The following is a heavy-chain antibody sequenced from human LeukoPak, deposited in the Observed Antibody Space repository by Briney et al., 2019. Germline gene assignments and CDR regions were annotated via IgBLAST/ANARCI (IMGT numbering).Heavy chain of an antibody. CDR3: ARVISSWYKAPRRIDP. V-gene: IGHV1-8*02. CDR2: MNPNSGNT. J-gene: IGHJ5*02. D-gene: IGHD6-13*01. Sequence: ASVKVSCKASGGTFSSYAISWVRQATGQGLEWMGWMNPNSGNTGYAQKFQGRVTMTRNTSISTAYMELSSLRSEDTAVYYCARVISSWYKAPRRIDPWGQGTLVTVSS. CDR1: GGTFSSYA.